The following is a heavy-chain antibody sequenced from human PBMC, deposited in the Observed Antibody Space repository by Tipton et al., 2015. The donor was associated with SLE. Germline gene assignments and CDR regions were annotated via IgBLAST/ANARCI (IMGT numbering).Heavy chain of an antibody. Sequence: TLSLTCAVRGGSFSGFYWSWIRQPPGKGLEWIGEINHSGSTNYNPSLKRRVTMSVDTSKNQFSLKVSSVTAADTAVYYCARARPLIDAFDIWGQGTMVTVSS. CDR3: ARARPLIDAFDI. D-gene: IGHD2-8*01. V-gene: IGHV4-34*01. CDR2: INHSGST. J-gene: IGHJ3*02. CDR1: GGSFSGFY.